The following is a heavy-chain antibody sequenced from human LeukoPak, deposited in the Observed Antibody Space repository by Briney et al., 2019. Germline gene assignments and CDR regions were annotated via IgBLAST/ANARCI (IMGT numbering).Heavy chain of an antibody. CDR2: INHSGST. D-gene: IGHD3-22*01. CDR1: GGSFSGYY. V-gene: IGHV4-34*01. Sequence: KPSETLSLTCAVYGGSFSGYYWSWTRQPPGKGLEWIGEINHSGSTNYNPSLKSRVTISVDTSKNQFSLKLSPVTAADTAVYYCARGNLFARYYYDSSGYSVSEYFQHWGQGTLVTVSS. CDR3: ARGNLFARYYYDSSGYSVSEYFQH. J-gene: IGHJ1*01.